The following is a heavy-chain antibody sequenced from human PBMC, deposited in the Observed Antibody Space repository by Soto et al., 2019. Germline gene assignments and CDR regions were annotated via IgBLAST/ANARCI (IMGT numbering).Heavy chain of an antibody. Sequence: ASVKVSCKASGYTYTVYYGHWVRQAPGQGLEWMGWINPNSGGTNYAQKFQGWVTMTRDTSISTAYMELSRLRSDDTAVYYCARVVRGLFDYWGQGTLVTVSS. CDR2: INPNSGGT. CDR1: GYTYTVYY. J-gene: IGHJ4*02. CDR3: ARVVRGLFDY. V-gene: IGHV1-2*04. D-gene: IGHD3-10*01.